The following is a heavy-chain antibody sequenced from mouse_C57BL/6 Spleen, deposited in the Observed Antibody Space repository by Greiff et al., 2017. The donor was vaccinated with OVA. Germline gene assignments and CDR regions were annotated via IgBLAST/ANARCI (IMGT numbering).Heavy chain of an antibody. J-gene: IGHJ1*03. V-gene: IGHV15-2*01. Sequence: VKLQESGSELRSPGSSVKLSCKDFDSEVFPIAYMSWVRQKPGHGFEWIGGILPSIGRTIYGEKFEDKATLDADTLSNTAYLELNSLTSEDSAIYYCARPYYYGSSSDWYFDVWGTGTTVTVSS. D-gene: IGHD1-1*01. CDR3: ARPYYYGSSSDWYFDV. CDR1: DSEVFPIAY. CDR2: ILPSIGRT.